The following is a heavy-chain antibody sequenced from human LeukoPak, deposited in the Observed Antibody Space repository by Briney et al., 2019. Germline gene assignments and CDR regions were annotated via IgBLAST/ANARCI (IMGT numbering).Heavy chain of an antibody. CDR3: ARGGDFGSYPY. D-gene: IGHD1-26*01. CDR1: GGSFSGYY. Sequence: SETLSLTCAVYGGSFSGYYWSWIRQPPGKVLEWIGEINHSGSTNYNPSLKSRVTISVDTSKNQFSLRLTSVTAADTAVYYCARGGDFGSYPYWGQGTLVTVSS. V-gene: IGHV4-34*01. CDR2: INHSGST. J-gene: IGHJ4*02.